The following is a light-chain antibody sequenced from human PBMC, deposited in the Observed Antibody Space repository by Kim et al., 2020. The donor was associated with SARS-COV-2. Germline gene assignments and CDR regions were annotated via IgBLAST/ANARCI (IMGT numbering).Light chain of an antibody. CDR2: ADT. Sequence: KTVTISCSRSSGSNASNNVQWYQQRPGSAPTTVIYADTQRPSGVPNRFSGSIDSSSNSASLTISGMRPEDEADYCCQSYDSSNHWVFGGGTQLTVL. CDR1: SGSNASNN. V-gene: IGLV6-57*03. J-gene: IGLJ3*02. CDR3: QSYDSSNHWV.